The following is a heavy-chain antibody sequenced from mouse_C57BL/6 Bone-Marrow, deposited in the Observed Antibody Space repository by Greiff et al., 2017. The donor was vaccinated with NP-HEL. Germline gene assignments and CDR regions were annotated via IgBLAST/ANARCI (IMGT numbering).Heavy chain of an antibody. V-gene: IGHV1-69*01. CDR2: IDPSDSYT. J-gene: IGHJ3*01. D-gene: IGHD2-3*01. CDR3: ARGLLLFAY. CDR1: GYTFTSYW. Sequence: QVQLQQSGAELVMPGASVKLSCKASGYTFTSYWMHWVKQRPGQGLEWIGEIDPSDSYTNYNQKFKGKSTLTVDKSSSTAYMQLSSLTSEDSAVYYCARGLLLFAYWGQGTLVTVSA.